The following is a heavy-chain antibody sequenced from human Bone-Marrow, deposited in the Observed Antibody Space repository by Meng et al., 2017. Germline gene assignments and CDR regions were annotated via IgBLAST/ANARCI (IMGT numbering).Heavy chain of an antibody. CDR3: AKESPPWYSSSWNWYFDL. CDR2: ISWNSGSI. J-gene: IGHJ2*01. CDR1: GFTFDDYA. Sequence: SLKISCAASGFTFDDYAMHWVRQAPGKGLEWVSGISWNSGSIGYADSVKGRFTISRDNAKNSLYLQMNSLRAEDTALYYCAKESPPWYSSSWNWYFDLWGRGTLVTVPQ. D-gene: IGHD6-13*01. V-gene: IGHV3-9*01.